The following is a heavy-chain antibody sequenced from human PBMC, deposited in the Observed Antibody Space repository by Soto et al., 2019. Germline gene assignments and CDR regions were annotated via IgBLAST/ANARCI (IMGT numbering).Heavy chain of an antibody. V-gene: IGHV3-64D*08. Sequence: GGSLRLSCSASGFTFSSYAMHWVRQAPGKGLEYVSAISSNGGSTYYADSVKGRFTISRDNSKNTLYLQMSSLRAEDTAVYYCVKNGVLCTNGVCSIYYFDYWGQGTLVTVSS. CDR1: GFTFSSYA. J-gene: IGHJ4*02. D-gene: IGHD2-8*01. CDR2: ISSNGGST. CDR3: VKNGVLCTNGVCSIYYFDY.